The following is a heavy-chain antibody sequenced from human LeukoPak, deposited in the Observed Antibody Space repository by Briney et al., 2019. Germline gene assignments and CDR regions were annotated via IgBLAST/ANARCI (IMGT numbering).Heavy chain of an antibody. CDR1: GGSISSYY. D-gene: IGHD3-10*01. Sequence: KTSETLSLTCTVSGGSISSYYWSWIRQPPGKGLEWMGYIYYSGSTNYNPSLKSRVTISVDTSKNQFSLKLSSVTAADTAVYYCARLLWFGESGFDPWGQGTLVTVSS. CDR2: IYYSGST. V-gene: IGHV4-59*01. J-gene: IGHJ5*02. CDR3: ARLLWFGESGFDP.